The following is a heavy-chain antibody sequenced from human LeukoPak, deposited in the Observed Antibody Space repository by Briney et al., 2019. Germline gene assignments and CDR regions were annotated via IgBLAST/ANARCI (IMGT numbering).Heavy chain of an antibody. CDR1: GDSVSSNSAA. D-gene: IGHD1-26*01. V-gene: IGHV6-1*01. CDR3: AREGATYYFDY. J-gene: IGHJ4*02. Sequence: SQILSLTCAISGDSVSSNSAAWNWSRQSPSRGLEWLGRTYYRSKWYNDYAVSVESRITINPDTSKNQFSLQLNSVTPEDTAVYYCAREGATYYFDYWGQGTLVTVSS. CDR2: TYYRSKWYN.